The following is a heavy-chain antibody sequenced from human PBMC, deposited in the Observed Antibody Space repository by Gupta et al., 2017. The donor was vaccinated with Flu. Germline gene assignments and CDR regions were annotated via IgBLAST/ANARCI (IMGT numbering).Heavy chain of an antibody. J-gene: IGHJ4*02. V-gene: IGHV4-34*01. CDR3: ARGPSGYKPPFDY. CDR2: INHSGST. Sequence: QVQLQQWGAGLLKPSETLSLTCAVYGGSFSGYYWSWIRQPPGKGLEWIGEINHSGSTNYNPSLKSRVTISVDTSKNQFSLKLSSVTAADTAVYYCARGPSGYKPPFDYWGQGTLVTVSS. CDR1: GGSFSGYY. D-gene: IGHD6-25*01.